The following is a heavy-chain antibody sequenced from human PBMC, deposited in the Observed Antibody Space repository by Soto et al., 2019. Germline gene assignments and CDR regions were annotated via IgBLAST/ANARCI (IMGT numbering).Heavy chain of an antibody. Sequence: GGSLRLSCAASEFTFSNYAMNWVRQAPGKGLEWVSYISSSSSTIYYADSVKGRFTISRDNAKNSLYLQMNSLRAEDTAVYYCARDPRLAGYYAHFDYWGQGTLVTVSS. CDR1: EFTFSNYA. V-gene: IGHV3-48*01. CDR3: ARDPRLAGYYAHFDY. CDR2: ISSSSSTI. J-gene: IGHJ4*02. D-gene: IGHD3-9*01.